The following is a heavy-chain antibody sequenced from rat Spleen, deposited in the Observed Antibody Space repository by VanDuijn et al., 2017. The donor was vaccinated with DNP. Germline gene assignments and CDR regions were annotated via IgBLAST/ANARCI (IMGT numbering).Heavy chain of an antibody. D-gene: IGHD1-9*01. Sequence: QVQLKESGPGLVQPSQTLSLTCTVSGFSLTTYGVAWVRQPPGKGLEWIAAISSGGNTFYNSALKSRLSISRDTSKSQVFLKMNILQPEDTAIYFCTRDYYGYNFNYWGQGVMVTVSS. CDR3: TRDYYGYNFNY. CDR1: GFSLTTYG. CDR2: ISSGGNT. V-gene: IGHV2S12*01. J-gene: IGHJ2*01.